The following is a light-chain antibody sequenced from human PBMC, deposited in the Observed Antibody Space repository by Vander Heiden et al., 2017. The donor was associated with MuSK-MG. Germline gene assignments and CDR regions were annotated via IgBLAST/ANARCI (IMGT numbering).Light chain of an antibody. CDR1: QSISSY. J-gene: IGKJ1*01. Sequence: DIQMTQSPSSLSASVGDRVTITCRASQSISSYLNWYQQKPGKAPKLLIYAASSFQSGVPSRFSGSGSGTDFTLTISSLHPEDFATYYCQECDSTPRTFGPGTKVEIK. CDR2: AAS. CDR3: QECDSTPRT. V-gene: IGKV1-39*01.